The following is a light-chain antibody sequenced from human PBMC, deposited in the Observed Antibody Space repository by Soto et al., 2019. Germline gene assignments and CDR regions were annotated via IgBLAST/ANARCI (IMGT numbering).Light chain of an antibody. CDR3: QQRSSWPPALS. J-gene: IGKJ4*01. V-gene: IGKV3-11*01. Sequence: EIVLPQSPATLSLSPGERATLSCRASQSVRRFLAWYQQKPGQAPRLLIYDASNRATGVPGRFSGSGSGTDVTLTISSLEPEDFAVYYCQQRSSWPPALSFGGGTKVE. CDR2: DAS. CDR1: QSVRRF.